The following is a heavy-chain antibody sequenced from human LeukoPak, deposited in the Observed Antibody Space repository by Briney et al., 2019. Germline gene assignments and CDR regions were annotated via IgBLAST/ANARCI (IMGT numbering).Heavy chain of an antibody. D-gene: IGHD1-26*01. CDR2: INHSGST. J-gene: IGHJ4*02. V-gene: IGHV4-34*01. CDR1: GGSFSGYY. Sequence: SETLSLTCAVYGGSFSGYYWSWIRQPPGKGLEWIGEINHSGSTNYNPSHKSRVTISVDTSKNQFSLKLSSVTAADTAVYYCARGGVGATLVRHWGQGTLVTVSS. CDR3: ARGGVGATLVRH.